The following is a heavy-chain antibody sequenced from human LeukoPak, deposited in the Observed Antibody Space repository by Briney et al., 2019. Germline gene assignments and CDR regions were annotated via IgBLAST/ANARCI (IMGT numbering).Heavy chain of an antibody. D-gene: IGHD2-2*01. CDR2: IYSGGST. CDR3: AREVLGKYCSSTSCSSYYYYYYMDV. V-gene: IGHV3-66*02. CDR1: GFTFSSYA. J-gene: IGHJ6*03. Sequence: PGGSLRLSCAASGFTFSSYAMSWVRQAPGKGLEWVSVIYSGGSTYYADSVKGRFTISRDNSKNTLYLQMNSLRAEDTAVYYCAREVLGKYCSSTSCSSYYYYYYMDVWGKGTTVTVSS.